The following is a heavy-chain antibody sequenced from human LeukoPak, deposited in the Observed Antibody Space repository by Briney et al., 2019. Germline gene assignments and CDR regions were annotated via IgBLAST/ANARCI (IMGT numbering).Heavy chain of an antibody. D-gene: IGHD3-22*01. V-gene: IGHV3-48*02. CDR2: ISYSSSAI. CDR3: ARDSYGSSGYYYVSDY. CDR1: GFTFSAYS. Sequence: GGSLRLSCAASGFTFSAYSMNWVRQAPGKGLEWVSYISYSSSAIYYADSVKGRFTISRDNAKNSLYLRMNSLRDEDTAVYYCARDSYGSSGYYYVSDYWGQGTLVTVSS. J-gene: IGHJ4*02.